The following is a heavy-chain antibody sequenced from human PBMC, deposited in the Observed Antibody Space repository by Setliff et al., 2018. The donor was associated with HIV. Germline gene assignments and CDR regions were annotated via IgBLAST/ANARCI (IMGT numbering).Heavy chain of an antibody. D-gene: IGHD5-12*01. J-gene: IGHJ6*03. CDR1: RGSFSEYY. V-gene: IGHV4-34*01. Sequence: LSLTCAVYRGSFSEYYWSWIRQSPGKGLEWIGEINHSGSTHYNPPLKSRATISVDTSKNQFSLRLNSVTAADTAVYYCARGATLLPGYSDRWEYFYMDVWGKGTTVTVSS. CDR2: INHSGST. CDR3: ARGATLLPGYSDRWEYFYMDV.